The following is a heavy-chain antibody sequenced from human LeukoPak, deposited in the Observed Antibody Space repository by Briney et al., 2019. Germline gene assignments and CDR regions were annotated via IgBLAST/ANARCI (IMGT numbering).Heavy chain of an antibody. D-gene: IGHD3-22*01. CDR2: IYTSGST. CDR1: GGSISSYY. Sequence: SETLSLTCTVSGGSISSYYWSWIRQPPGKGLEWIGRIYTSGSTNYNPSLKSRVTISVDTSKNQFSLKLSSVTAADTAVYYCARELRYDNSDSGAFWGQGTVVTVSS. CDR3: ARELRYDNSDSGAF. V-gene: IGHV4-4*08. J-gene: IGHJ3*01.